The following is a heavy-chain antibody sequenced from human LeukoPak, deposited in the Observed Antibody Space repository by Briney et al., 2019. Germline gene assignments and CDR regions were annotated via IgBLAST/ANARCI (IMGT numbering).Heavy chain of an antibody. CDR1: GGSISSYY. V-gene: IGHV4-59*01. D-gene: IGHD2-2*01. Sequence: LETLSLTCTVSGGSISSYYWSWIRQPPGKGLEWIGYIYYSGSTNYNPSLKSRVTISVDTSKNQFSLKLSSVTAADTAVYYCAREGRPAKYAFDIWGQGTMVTVSS. CDR2: IYYSGST. CDR3: AREGRPAKYAFDI. J-gene: IGHJ3*02.